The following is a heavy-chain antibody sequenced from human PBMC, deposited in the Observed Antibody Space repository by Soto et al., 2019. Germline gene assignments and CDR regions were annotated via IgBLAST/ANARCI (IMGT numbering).Heavy chain of an antibody. D-gene: IGHD3-22*01. Sequence: GESLKISCKGSGYSFTSYWIGWVRQMPGKGLEWMGIIYPGDSDTRYSPSFQGQVTISADKSISTAYLQWSSLKASDTAMYYCARGIGVVGPTGYYYYYYGMDVWGQGTTVTVSS. J-gene: IGHJ6*02. CDR1: GYSFTSYW. CDR2: IYPGDSDT. CDR3: ARGIGVVGPTGYYYYYYGMDV. V-gene: IGHV5-51*01.